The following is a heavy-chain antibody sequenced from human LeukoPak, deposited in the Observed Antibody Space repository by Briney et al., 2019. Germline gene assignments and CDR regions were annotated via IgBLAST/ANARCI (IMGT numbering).Heavy chain of an antibody. J-gene: IGHJ4*02. CDR1: GFTLSSYA. D-gene: IGHD6-6*01. Sequence: GGSLRLSCAASGFTLSSYAMSWVRQAPGKGLEWVSAISGSGGSTYYADSVKGRFTISRGNSKNTLYLQMNSLRAEDTAVYYCAKTTSIAARPPFDYWGQGTLVTVSS. V-gene: IGHV3-23*01. CDR3: AKTTSIAARPPFDY. CDR2: ISGSGGST.